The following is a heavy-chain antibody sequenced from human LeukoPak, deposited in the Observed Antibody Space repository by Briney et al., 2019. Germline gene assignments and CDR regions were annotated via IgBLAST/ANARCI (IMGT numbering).Heavy chain of an antibody. V-gene: IGHV1-2*02. CDR2: INPNSGGT. CDR3: ARALFYGSGSYRDY. Sequence: ASVKVSCKASGYTFTGYYMHWVRQAPGQGLEWMGWINPNSGGTNYAQKFQGRVTMTRDTSISTAYMELSRLRSDDTAVYYCARALFYGSGSYRDYWGQGTLVTVSS. D-gene: IGHD3-10*01. CDR1: GYTFTGYY. J-gene: IGHJ4*02.